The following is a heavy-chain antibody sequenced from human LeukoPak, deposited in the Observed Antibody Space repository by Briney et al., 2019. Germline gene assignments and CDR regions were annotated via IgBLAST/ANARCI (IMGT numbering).Heavy chain of an antibody. J-gene: IGHJ6*03. CDR3: ARRYCRSTSCPPDYSFMDV. CDR2: IYYSGGT. Sequence: AETLTLTCTVSGVSISSYYLSWVRQPPGKGLEWIGDIYYSGGTNYNASLKSRVTISVEKSKHQFSLKLSSVTAADTAVYYCARRYCRSTSCPPDYSFMDVWGKGTTVTVSS. D-gene: IGHD2-2*01. V-gene: IGHV4-59*08. CDR1: GVSISSYY.